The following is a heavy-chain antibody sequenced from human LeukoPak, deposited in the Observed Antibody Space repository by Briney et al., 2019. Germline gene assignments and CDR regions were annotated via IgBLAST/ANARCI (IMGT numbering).Heavy chain of an antibody. CDR3: ARGSTMVRGVTYYYYYYMDV. D-gene: IGHD3-10*01. J-gene: IGHJ6*03. CDR1: GGSISSGSDY. CDR2: IYTSGST. Sequence: SQTLSLTCTVSGGSISSGSDYWSWIRQPAGKGLEWIGRIYTSGSTNYNPSLESRVTISVDTSKNQFSLKLSSVTAADTAVYYCARGSTMVRGVTYYYYYYMDVWGKGTTVTVSS. V-gene: IGHV4-61*02.